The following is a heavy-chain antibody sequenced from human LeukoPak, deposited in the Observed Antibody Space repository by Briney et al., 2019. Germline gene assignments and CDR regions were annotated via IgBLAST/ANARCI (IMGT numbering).Heavy chain of an antibody. CDR1: GYSISSGYH. CDR3: ARGGTWIQLWFFDY. J-gene: IGHJ4*02. Sequence: SETLSLTCVVSGYSISSGYHWGWIRQPPGGGLEWIGVVYRSGTTYYNPSLKIRLTISVDTSKNQFSLKLSSVTTADTAVYYCARGGTWIQLWFFDYWGQGTLVTVSS. V-gene: IGHV4-38-2*01. D-gene: IGHD5-18*01. CDR2: VYRSGTT.